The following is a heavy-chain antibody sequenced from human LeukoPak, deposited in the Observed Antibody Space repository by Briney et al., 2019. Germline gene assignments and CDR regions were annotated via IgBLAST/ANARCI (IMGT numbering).Heavy chain of an antibody. J-gene: IGHJ4*02. D-gene: IGHD6-19*01. V-gene: IGHV3-30-3*01. Sequence: PGGSLRLSCAASGFTFSSYAMHWIRQAPGKGLEWVAVISYDGSNKYYADSVKGRFTISRDNSKNTLYLQMNSLRAEDMALYYCAKGVAGAPPDYWGQGTLVTVSS. CDR2: ISYDGSNK. CDR3: AKGVAGAPPDY. CDR1: GFTFSSYA.